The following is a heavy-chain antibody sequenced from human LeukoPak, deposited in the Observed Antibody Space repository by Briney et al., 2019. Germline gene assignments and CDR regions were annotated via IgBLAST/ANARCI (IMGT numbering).Heavy chain of an antibody. CDR1: GFTFSGSA. J-gene: IGHJ6*02. CDR2: IRSTTDT. V-gene: IGHV3-73*01. D-gene: IGHD2/OR15-2a*01. Sequence: GGSLRLSCEASGFTFSGSAMHWVRQASGKGLEWVGRIRSTTDTAYAASVKGRFTISRDDSKNTAYLQMNSLKTEDTAVYYCTRLLHSNTDYYYYYGMDVWGQGTTVTVSS. CDR3: TRLLHSNTDYYYYYGMDV.